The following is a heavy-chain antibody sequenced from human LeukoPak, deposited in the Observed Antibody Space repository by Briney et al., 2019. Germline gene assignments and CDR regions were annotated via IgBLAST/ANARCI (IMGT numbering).Heavy chain of an antibody. J-gene: IGHJ5*02. V-gene: IGHV4-34*01. CDR1: GGSFSGYY. CDR3: ARGGYSYYYDSSGYYYAWFDP. D-gene: IGHD3-22*01. CDR2: INHSGST. Sequence: SETLSLTCAVYGGSFSGYYWSWIRQPPGKGLEWIGEINHSGSTNYNPSLKSRVTISVDTSKNQSSLKLSSVTAADTAVYYCARGGYSYYYDSSGYYYAWFDPWGQGTLVTVSS.